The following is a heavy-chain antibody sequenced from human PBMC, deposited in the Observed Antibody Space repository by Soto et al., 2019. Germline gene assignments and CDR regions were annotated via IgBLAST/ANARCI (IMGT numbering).Heavy chain of an antibody. CDR2: INHSVST. CDR1: SGSFSGYY. CDR3: AREDSSGDKEYCFDY. Sequence: SETLSLTCAVYSGSFSGYYWSWIRQPPGKGLEWIGEINHSVSTNYNPSLKSRVTISVDTFKNQFSLKLSSVTAADSAVYYCAREDSSGDKEYCFDYWGQGTLVTVSS. J-gene: IGHJ4*02. D-gene: IGHD3-22*01. V-gene: IGHV4-34*01.